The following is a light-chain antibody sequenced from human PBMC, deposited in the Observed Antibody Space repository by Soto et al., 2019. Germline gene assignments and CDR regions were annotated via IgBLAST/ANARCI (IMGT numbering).Light chain of an antibody. Sequence: QSALTQPRSVSGSPGQSVTISCSGTSSDVGVYNYVSWYQQHPGKAPQLVIYDVIKRPSGVPYRFSGSKSGNTASLTISGLQAEDEGDYYCCSYAGSSLWVFGGGTQLTVL. CDR3: CSYAGSSLWV. J-gene: IGLJ3*02. CDR2: DVI. V-gene: IGLV2-11*01. CDR1: SSDVGVYNY.